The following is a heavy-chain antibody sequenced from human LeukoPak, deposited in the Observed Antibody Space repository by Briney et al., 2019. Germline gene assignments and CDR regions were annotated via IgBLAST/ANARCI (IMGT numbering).Heavy chain of an antibody. V-gene: IGHV4-34*01. CDR1: GGSFSGYY. CDR2: INHSGST. CDR3: ARGGDYDFWSGLYRTYYYYMDV. Sequence: PSETLSLTCAVYGGSFSGYYWSWIRQPPGKGLEWIGEINHSGSTNYNPSLKSRVTISVDTSKNQFSLKLSSVTAADTAVYYCARGGDYDFWSGLYRTYYYYMDVWGKGTTVTVSS. J-gene: IGHJ6*03. D-gene: IGHD3-3*01.